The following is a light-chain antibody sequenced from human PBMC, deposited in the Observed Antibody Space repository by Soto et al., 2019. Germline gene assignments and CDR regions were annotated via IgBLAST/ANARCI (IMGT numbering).Light chain of an antibody. CDR3: CSYASSGTYV. CDR1: SSDVGSYNL. V-gene: IGLV2-23*01. CDR2: DGN. Sequence: QSALTQPASVSGSPGQSIAISCTGTSSDVGSYNLVSWYQHHPGKAPKLIIYDGNRRPSGVSNRFSGSRSGNTASLTISGLQAEDEADYHCCSYASSGTYVFGTGTKVTV. J-gene: IGLJ1*01.